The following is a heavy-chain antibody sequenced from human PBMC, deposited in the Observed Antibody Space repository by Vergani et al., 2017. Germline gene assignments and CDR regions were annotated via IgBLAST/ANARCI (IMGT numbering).Heavy chain of an antibody. V-gene: IGHV4-34*01. Sequence: QVQLQQWGAGLLKPSETLSLTCAVYGGSFSGYYWSWIRPPPGKGPGWFGEINHSGSTNYNPSLKSRVTIAVDTYKNQFSLKLSSVSAADTSVYYCARAALGYCSGGSCYGRYVDRWGRGTLVTVSS. J-gene: IGHJ2*01. CDR2: INHSGST. D-gene: IGHD2-15*01. CDR1: GGSFSGYY. CDR3: ARAALGYCSGGSCYGRYVDR.